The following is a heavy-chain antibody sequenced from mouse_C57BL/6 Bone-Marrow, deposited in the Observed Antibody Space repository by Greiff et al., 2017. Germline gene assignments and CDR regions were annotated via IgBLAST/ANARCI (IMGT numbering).Heavy chain of an antibody. CDR2: INSDGGST. CDR1: EYDFPSHD. CDR3: ARNYGSKGDYAMGY. Sequence: EVQVVESGGGLVQPGESLKLSCESNEYDFPSHDMSWVRQMTEKRLELVAAINSDGGSTYYPNTMERRISISRDNTKKTLYLQMSSLRSEDTAVYYCARNYGSKGDYAMGYWGQGTSVTVSS. D-gene: IGHD1-1*01. V-gene: IGHV5-2*01. J-gene: IGHJ4*01.